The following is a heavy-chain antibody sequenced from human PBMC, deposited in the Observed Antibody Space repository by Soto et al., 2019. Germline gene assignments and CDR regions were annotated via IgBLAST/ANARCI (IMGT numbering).Heavy chain of an antibody. CDR2: ISSSSTI. J-gene: IGHJ4*02. CDR1: GFTFSTYS. D-gene: IGHD6-19*01. CDR3: ARERGSGWTFDY. Sequence: GGSLRLSCAASGFTFSTYSMNWVRQAPGKGLEWVSSISSSSTIYYADSVKGRFTISRDNVQNSLYLQMYSLRAEDTAVYYCARERGSGWTFDYWGQGTLVTVSS. V-gene: IGHV3-48*01.